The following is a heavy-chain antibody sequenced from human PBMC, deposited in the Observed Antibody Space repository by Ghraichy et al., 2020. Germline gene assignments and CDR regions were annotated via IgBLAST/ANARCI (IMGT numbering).Heavy chain of an antibody. CDR1: GGSFSGYY. CDR2: INHSGST. J-gene: IGHJ3*02. CDR3: ARGDLGYCSSTSCRDAFDI. D-gene: IGHD2-2*01. V-gene: IGHV4-34*01. Sequence: SETLSLTCAVYGGSFSGYYWSWIRQPPGKGLEWIGEINHSGSTNYNPSLKSRVTISVDTSKNQFSLKLSSVTAADTAVYYCARGDLGYCSSTSCRDAFDIWGQGTMVTVSS.